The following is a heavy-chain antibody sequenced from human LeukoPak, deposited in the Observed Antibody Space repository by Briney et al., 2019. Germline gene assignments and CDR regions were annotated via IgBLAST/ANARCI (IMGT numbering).Heavy chain of an antibody. Sequence: SETLSLTCAVYGGSFSGYYWSWIRQPPGKGLEWIGEINHSGSTNYNPSLKSRVTISVDTSKNQFSLKLSSATAADTAVYYCARVTGKAARPAYWGQGNLVTVSS. J-gene: IGHJ4*02. D-gene: IGHD6-6*01. V-gene: IGHV4-34*01. CDR2: INHSGST. CDR1: GGSFSGYY. CDR3: ARVTGKAARPAY.